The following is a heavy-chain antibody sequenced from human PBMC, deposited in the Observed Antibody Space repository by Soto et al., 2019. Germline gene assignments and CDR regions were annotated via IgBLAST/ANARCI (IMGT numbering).Heavy chain of an antibody. Sequence: GGSLRLSCAASGFTFSTYGMHWVRQAPGKGLEWVAVIWYDGSNEYYADSVRGRFTISRDNSKNTLFLQMNSLTAEDTAVYYCARGYNYADYWGQGTQVTVSS. V-gene: IGHV3-33*01. CDR2: IWYDGSNE. J-gene: IGHJ4*02. D-gene: IGHD5-18*01. CDR1: GFTFSTYG. CDR3: ARGYNYADY.